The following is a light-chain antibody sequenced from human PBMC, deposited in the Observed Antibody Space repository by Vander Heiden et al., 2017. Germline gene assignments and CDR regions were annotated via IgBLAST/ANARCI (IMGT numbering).Light chain of an antibody. CDR3: QQSYSTPYT. J-gene: IGKJ2*01. CDR1: QSINTY. V-gene: IGKV1-39*01. Sequence: DIQMTQSPSSLSASVGDRVTITCRASQSINTYLNWYQQKPGKATKLLIYAASSLQSGVPSRFSGSGSGTDFTLTISSLQPEDFAIYYCQQSYSTPYTFGQGTKLEIK. CDR2: AAS.